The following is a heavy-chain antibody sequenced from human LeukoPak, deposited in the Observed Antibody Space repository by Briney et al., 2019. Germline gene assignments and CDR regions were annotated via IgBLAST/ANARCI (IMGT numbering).Heavy chain of an antibody. CDR1: GFSLSAYG. V-gene: IGHV3-30*03. J-gene: IGHJ4*02. CDR2: TSSDGSSR. D-gene: IGHD6-19*01. Sequence: PGGSLRLSCAASGFSLSAYGMDWVRQAPGKGLEWVALTSSDGSSRYAESVKGRFTISRDNSKNTVFLQMNTLSHEDTATYYCARDGQWLVRHFFDFWGQGTLVTVSS. CDR3: ARDGQWLVRHFFDF.